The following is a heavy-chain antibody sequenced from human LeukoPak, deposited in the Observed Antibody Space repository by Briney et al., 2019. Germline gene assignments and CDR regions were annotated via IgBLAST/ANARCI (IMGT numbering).Heavy chain of an antibody. Sequence: GSLRLSCAASGFTFSDYYMSWIRQAPGKGLEWVSYISSSGSAIYYADSVKGRFTISRDNAKNSLYLQMNSLRAEDTAVYYCARVIAAADTSGYYYYYMDVWGKGTTVTISS. J-gene: IGHJ6*03. V-gene: IGHV3-11*01. CDR2: ISSSGSAI. CDR1: GFTFSDYY. D-gene: IGHD6-13*01. CDR3: ARVIAAADTSGYYYYYMDV.